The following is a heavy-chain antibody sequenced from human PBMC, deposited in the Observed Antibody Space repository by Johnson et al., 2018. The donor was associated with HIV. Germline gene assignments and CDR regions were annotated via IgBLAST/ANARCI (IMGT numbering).Heavy chain of an antibody. CDR3: AKDLRSGNRREAFDI. D-gene: IGHD1-14*01. CDR2: IWYDGSNK. CDR1: GFTFSSYG. V-gene: IGHV3-33*06. Sequence: QVQLVESGGGLVQPGGSLRLSCAASGFTFSSYGMHWVRQAPGKGLEWVAVIWYDGSNKYYADSVQGRFTISRDNSKNTLYLQMNSLRAEDTAVYYCAKDLRSGNRREAFDIWGQGTMVTVSS. J-gene: IGHJ3*02.